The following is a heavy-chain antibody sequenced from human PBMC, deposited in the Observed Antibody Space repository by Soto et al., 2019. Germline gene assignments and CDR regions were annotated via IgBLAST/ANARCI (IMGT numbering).Heavy chain of an antibody. V-gene: IGHV2-5*02. CDR2: IYWDDDK. D-gene: IGHD3-9*01. CDR1: GFSLSTSGVG. J-gene: IGHJ5*02. Sequence: QITLKESGLTLVKPTQTLTLTCTFSGFSLSTSGVGVGWIRQPPGKALEWLALIYWDDDKRYSPSLKSRLTITQDTSKNQVVLTMTNMDPVDTATYYCAHSYDILTGHGNWFDPWGQGTLVTVSS. CDR3: AHSYDILTGHGNWFDP.